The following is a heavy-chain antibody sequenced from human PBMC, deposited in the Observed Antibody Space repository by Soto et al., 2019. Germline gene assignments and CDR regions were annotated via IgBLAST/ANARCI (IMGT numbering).Heavy chain of an antibody. J-gene: IGHJ6*02. D-gene: IGHD3-3*01. Sequence: GASVKVSCKASGYTFTGYYMHWVRQAPGQGLEWMGWINPNSGGTNYAQKFQGWVTMTRDTSISTAYMELSRLRSDDTAVYYCARGTGRSDFWSGYYTNYYYYGMDVWGQGTTVTV. CDR2: INPNSGGT. V-gene: IGHV1-2*04. CDR1: GYTFTGYY. CDR3: ARGTGRSDFWSGYYTNYYYYGMDV.